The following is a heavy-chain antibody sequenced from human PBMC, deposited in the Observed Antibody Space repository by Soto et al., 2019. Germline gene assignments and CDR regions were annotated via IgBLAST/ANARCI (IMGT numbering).Heavy chain of an antibody. CDR3: ARLRIATNNYKWFDP. Sequence: SETLSLTCSVSGAALNSGNYYWSWIRQVPGKGLEWIGHIYVTGAVDYNPSLRDRITISQDTSERQFSLNLRLVTAADTAVYYCARLRIATNNYKWFDPWGQGTPVTVS. CDR1: GAALNSGNYY. J-gene: IGHJ5*02. D-gene: IGHD2-21*01. CDR2: IYVTGAV. V-gene: IGHV4-31*03.